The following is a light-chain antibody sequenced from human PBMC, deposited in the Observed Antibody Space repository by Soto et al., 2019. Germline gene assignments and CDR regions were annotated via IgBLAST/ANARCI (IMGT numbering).Light chain of an antibody. V-gene: IGKV3D-15*01. J-gene: IGKJ2*01. CDR1: QSVSSK. CDR2: DAS. CDR3: QQYNNWPPVYT. Sequence: EIVMTQSPATLSVSPGERATLSCRASQSVSSKLAWYQQRRGQAPRLLIYDASTRATGIPARFSGSGSGTEFHLTISGLQSEDFAVYYCQQYNNWPPVYTFGQGTKVAI.